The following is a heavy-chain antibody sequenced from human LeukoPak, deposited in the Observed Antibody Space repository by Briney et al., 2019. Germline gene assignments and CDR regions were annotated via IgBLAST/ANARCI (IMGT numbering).Heavy chain of an antibody. CDR3: ASHLWFEKYFDC. J-gene: IGHJ4*02. V-gene: IGHV4-31*03. CDR1: GGSISSGGYY. CDR2: IYYSGST. D-gene: IGHD3-10*01. Sequence: SETLSLTCTVSGGSISSGGYYWSWIRQHPGKGLEWIGYIYYSGSTYYNPSLKSRVTISVDTSKNQFSLKLSSVTAADTAVYYCASHLWFEKYFDCWGQGTLVTVSS.